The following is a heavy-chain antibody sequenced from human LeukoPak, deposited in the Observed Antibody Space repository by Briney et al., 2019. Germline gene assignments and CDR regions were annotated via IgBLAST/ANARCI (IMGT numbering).Heavy chain of an antibody. CDR2: IYHSGST. Sequence: SETLSLTCTVSGYSLSSGYYWGWIRQPPGKGLEWIGSIYHSGSTYYNPSLKSRVTISVDTSKNQFSLKLSSVTAADTAVYYCARVGLYSSDAFDIWGQGTMVTVSS. V-gene: IGHV4-38-2*02. CDR3: ARVGLYSSDAFDI. J-gene: IGHJ3*02. D-gene: IGHD4-11*01. CDR1: GYSLSSGYY.